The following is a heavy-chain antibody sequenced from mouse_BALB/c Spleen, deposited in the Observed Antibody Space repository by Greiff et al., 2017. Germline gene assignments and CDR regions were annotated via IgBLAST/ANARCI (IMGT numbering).Heavy chain of an antibody. CDR2: ISYSGST. J-gene: IGHJ4*01. V-gene: IGHV3-2*02. D-gene: IGHD1-1*02. CDR1: GYSITSDYA. Sequence: VQLKESGPGLVKPSQSLSLTCTVTGYSITSDYAWTWIRQFPGNKLEWMGYISYSGSTSYNPSLKSRIAITRDTSKNQFFLQLNSVTTEDTATYYCAREENYGYAMDYWGQGTSGTVSS. CDR3: AREENYGYAMDY.